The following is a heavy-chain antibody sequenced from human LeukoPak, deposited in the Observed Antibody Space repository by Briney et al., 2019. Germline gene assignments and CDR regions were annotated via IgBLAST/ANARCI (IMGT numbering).Heavy chain of an antibody. V-gene: IGHV1-8*02. D-gene: IGHD6-13*01. CDR3: ARVSSPLFSSSWYYYYYGMDV. J-gene: IGHJ6*02. CDR1: GYTFTSYG. Sequence: GASVTLSCTASGYTFTSYGNNWARHGHGQGLERKGSMNTNSGNTGDAQKVQGRVTMTRNTSISTAYMELSSLRSEDTAVYYCARVSSPLFSSSWYYYYYGMDVWGQGTTVTVSS. CDR2: MNTNSGNT.